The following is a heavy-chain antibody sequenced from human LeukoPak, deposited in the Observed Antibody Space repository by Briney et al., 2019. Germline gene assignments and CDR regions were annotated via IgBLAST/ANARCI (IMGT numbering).Heavy chain of an antibody. Sequence: PSETLSLTCAAYGGSFSDYYWGWIRQPPGKGLEWIGSIYDSGSTYYNPSLKSRVTISVDTSKNRFSLKLNSVTAADTAVYYCARHHGPWGQGTLVTVSS. CDR3: ARHHGP. J-gene: IGHJ5*02. CDR1: GGSFSDYY. V-gene: IGHV4-39*01. CDR2: IYDSGST.